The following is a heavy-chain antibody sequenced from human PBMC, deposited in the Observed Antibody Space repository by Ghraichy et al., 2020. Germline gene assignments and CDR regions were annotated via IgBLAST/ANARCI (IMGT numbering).Heavy chain of an antibody. CDR3: ARKREYYYDSPSPHYYYGMDV. J-gene: IGHJ6*02. V-gene: IGHV4-34*01. CDR1: GGSFSGYY. CDR2: INHSGST. Sequence: SETLSLTCAVYGGSFSGYYWSWIRQPPGKGLEWIGEINHSGSTNYNPSLKSRVTISVDTSKNQFSLKLSSVTAADTAVYYCARKREYYYDSPSPHYYYGMDVWGQGTTVTVSS. D-gene: IGHD3-22*01.